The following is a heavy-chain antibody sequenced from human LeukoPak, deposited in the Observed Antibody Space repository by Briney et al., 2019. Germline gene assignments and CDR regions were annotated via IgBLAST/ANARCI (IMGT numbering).Heavy chain of an antibody. D-gene: IGHD6-19*01. J-gene: IGHJ4*03. CDR3: ARPTSSGWYSH. CDR1: GFTFSDYN. V-gene: IGHV3-48*01. CDR2: ITGSGSTI. Sequence: GGSLRLSCAASGFTFSDYNMNWVRQAPGKGLEWVSYITGSGSTIFYADSVKGRFPISRDNVKNSLYLQMNSLRAEDTAVYYCARPTSSGWYSHWGQGTVVTVSS.